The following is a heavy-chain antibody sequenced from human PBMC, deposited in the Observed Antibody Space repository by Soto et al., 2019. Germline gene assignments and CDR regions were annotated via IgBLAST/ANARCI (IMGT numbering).Heavy chain of an antibody. CDR3: ARYPYTVTDY. D-gene: IGHD4-4*01. J-gene: IGHJ4*02. CDR2: ISAYNGNT. CDR1: GYTFTSYG. Sequence: ASVKVSCKASGYTFTSYGISWVRQAPGQGLEWMGWISAYNGNTNYAQKLQGRVTMTTDTSTSTAYMELRSLRSADTAMYSCARYPYTVTDYWGQGTLVTVSS. V-gene: IGHV1-18*04.